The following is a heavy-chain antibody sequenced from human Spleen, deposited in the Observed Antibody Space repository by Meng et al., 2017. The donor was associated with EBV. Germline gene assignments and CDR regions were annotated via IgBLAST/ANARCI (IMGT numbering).Heavy chain of an antibody. J-gene: IGHJ5*02. V-gene: IGHV4-30-4*01. D-gene: IGHD5-18*01. CDR2: IYYSGRT. CDR3: ARVGSDTATVPDYFDA. CDR1: AGAISSGGYY. Sequence: QVRPQRSGPGLVRPFPDVALTCAVSAGAISSGGYYWGWIRQPPGKGLEWIGYIYYSGRTYYNPSLKSRVTISVDTSKNEFSLKLSSVTAADTAVYYCARVGSDTATVPDYFDAWGQGTLVTVSS.